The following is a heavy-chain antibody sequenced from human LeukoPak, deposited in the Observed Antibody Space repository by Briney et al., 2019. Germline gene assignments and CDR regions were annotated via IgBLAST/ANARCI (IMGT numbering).Heavy chain of an antibody. CDR3: AKMEGQRLYDYCMDV. CDR2: ISGTGGTT. Sequence: PGGSLRLSCAASGFTFNNNAMSWVRQSPGKGLEWVSAISGTGGTTYYADSVKGRFTISRDNSKSTVYVQMNSLRADDTAVYYCAKMEGQRLYDYCMDVWGRGTTVTVSS. J-gene: IGHJ6*03. V-gene: IGHV3-23*01. D-gene: IGHD3-3*01. CDR1: GFTFNNNA.